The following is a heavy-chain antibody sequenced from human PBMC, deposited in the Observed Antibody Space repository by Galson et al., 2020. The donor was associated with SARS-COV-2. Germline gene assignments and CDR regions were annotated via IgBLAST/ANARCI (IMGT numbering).Heavy chain of an antibody. CDR3: VRYDDSSSYVY. CDR2: MSSGGSTK. Sequence: GTSMRLSCAASGFTFSAYFVSWIRQAPGKGLEWVSYMSSGGSTKYYTDSVKGRFTISRDNAKNSLYLQMNSLRAEDTAVYYCVRYDDSSSYVYWGQGTLVTFSS. CDR1: GFTFSAYF. V-gene: IGHV3-11*01. D-gene: IGHD3-22*01. J-gene: IGHJ4*02.